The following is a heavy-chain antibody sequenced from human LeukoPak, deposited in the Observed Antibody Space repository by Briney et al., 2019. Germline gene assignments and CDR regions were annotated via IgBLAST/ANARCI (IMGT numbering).Heavy chain of an antibody. J-gene: IGHJ3*02. D-gene: IGHD3-10*01. CDR3: AREGYYGAFDI. CDR2: IYRGGST. Sequence: GGSLRLSCAASGFTVSSNYMSWVRQAPARGLEWVSVIYRGGSTYYADSLKGRFTISRDNSKNTLFLQMNSLRAGDTAVYYCAREGYYGAFDIWGQGTMVTVSS. V-gene: IGHV3-66*01. CDR1: GFTVSSNY.